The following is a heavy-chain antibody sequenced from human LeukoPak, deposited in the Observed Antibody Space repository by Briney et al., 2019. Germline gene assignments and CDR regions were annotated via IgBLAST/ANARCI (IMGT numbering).Heavy chain of an antibody. CDR1: GFTFSSFA. D-gene: IGHD5-18*01. J-gene: IGHJ4*02. CDR3: AREPGIQLDYYFDY. Sequence: GGSLRLSCAASGFTFSSFAMHWVRQAPGKGLEWVAVIWYDGSNKYYADSVKGRFTISRDNSKNTLYLQMNSLRAEDTAVYYCAREPGIQLDYYFDYWGQGTLVTVSS. V-gene: IGHV3-33*08. CDR2: IWYDGSNK.